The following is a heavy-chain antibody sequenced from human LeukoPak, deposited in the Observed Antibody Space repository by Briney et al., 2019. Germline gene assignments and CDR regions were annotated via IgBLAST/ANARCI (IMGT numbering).Heavy chain of an antibody. J-gene: IGHJ5*02. CDR1: GFTFSNYG. CDR2: IRYDGSKK. Sequence: GGSLRLSCAASGFTFSNYGMHWVRQAPGKGLEWVAIIRYDGSKKYYADSVKGRFTISRDNSKNTLYLQMNSLRAEDTAVYYCAVQAQTNWFDPWGQGTLVTVSS. V-gene: IGHV3-30*02. CDR3: AVQAQTNWFDP.